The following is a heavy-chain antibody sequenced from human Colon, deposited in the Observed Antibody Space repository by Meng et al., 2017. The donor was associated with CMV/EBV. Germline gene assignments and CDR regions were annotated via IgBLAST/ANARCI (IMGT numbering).Heavy chain of an antibody. CDR2: TDGSGNL. D-gene: IGHD1-26*01. J-gene: IGHJ1*01. V-gene: IGHV4-4*07. CDR1: GDSRRRSC. Sequence: QEGGPGLGKLSATLSSTCTVCGDSRRRSCRTQNRQDGGKGREWNGNTDGSGNLDPHLSLNCRVTMSVDPSKKQFSPTSSSLTAPFTAVYLPAKACHYQYLQHWRQRTLVTVSS. CDR3: AKACHYQYLQH.